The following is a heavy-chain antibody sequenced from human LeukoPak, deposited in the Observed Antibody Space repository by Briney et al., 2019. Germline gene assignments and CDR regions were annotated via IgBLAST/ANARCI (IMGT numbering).Heavy chain of an antibody. V-gene: IGHV3-30*02. CDR1: GFTFSNYG. CDR2: IWYDGSNK. D-gene: IGHD2-8*01. Sequence: PGGSLRLSCAASGFTFSNYGMHWVRQAPGKGLEWVAFIWYDGSNKYHVDSVKGRFTISRDNSENTLFLQMSSLRTEDTAVYYCAKDPLGFCTRATCRYLDSWGQGTLVTVSS. J-gene: IGHJ4*02. CDR3: AKDPLGFCTRATCRYLDS.